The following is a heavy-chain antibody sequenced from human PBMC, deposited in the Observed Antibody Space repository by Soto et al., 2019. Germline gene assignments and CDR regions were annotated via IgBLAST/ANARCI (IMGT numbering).Heavy chain of an antibody. J-gene: IGHJ6*02. CDR3: ARERVRGQLWSYGMDV. D-gene: IGHD5-18*01. V-gene: IGHV4-31*03. CDR1: GGSISSGGYY. CDR2: IYYSGST. Sequence: QVQLQESGPGLVKPSQTLSLTCTVSGGSISSGGYYWSWIRQHPGKGLEWIGYIYYSGSTYYNPSLKRRVTISVDTSKNQFSLKLSSVTAADTAVYYCARERVRGQLWSYGMDVWGQGTTVTVSS.